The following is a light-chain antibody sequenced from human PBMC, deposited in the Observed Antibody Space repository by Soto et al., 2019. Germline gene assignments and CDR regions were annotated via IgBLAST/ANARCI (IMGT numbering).Light chain of an antibody. CDR2: RAS. Sequence: QMTKSRSSLAASIGAKFTLPSRASQTISDYLNWYQQKQGKAPKILIYRASDLESGVPSRFSGSGYETEFNLTISSLQPADFATYYCQQYNSYSWTFGQGTKVDIK. J-gene: IGKJ1*01. CDR1: QTISDY. CDR3: QQYNSYSWT. V-gene: IGKV1-5*03.